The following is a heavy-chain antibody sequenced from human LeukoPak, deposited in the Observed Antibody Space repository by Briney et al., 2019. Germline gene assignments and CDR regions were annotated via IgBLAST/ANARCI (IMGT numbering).Heavy chain of an antibody. CDR3: AKSGDGRTDY. Sequence: GGSLRLSCAASGFTFSSYSMNWVRQAPGKGLEWVSSISSSSSYIYYAHSVKGRFTISRDNSKNTLYLQMNSLRAEDTAVYYCAKSGDGRTDYWGQGTLVTVSS. V-gene: IGHV3-21*04. D-gene: IGHD3-10*01. CDR2: ISSSSSYI. CDR1: GFTFSSYS. J-gene: IGHJ4*02.